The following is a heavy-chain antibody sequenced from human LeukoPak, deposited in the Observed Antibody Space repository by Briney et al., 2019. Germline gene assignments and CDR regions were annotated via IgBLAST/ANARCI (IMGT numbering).Heavy chain of an antibody. Sequence: PAGSLSLTCAASGCTFSSYERNWVRQAPGKGLEWVGYISSSGSTKYYADSVKGRFTISRDNAKNSLYLQMNSLRAEDTAVYYCARESVDIGGMDVWGQGTTVTVSS. J-gene: IGHJ6*02. CDR3: ARESVDIGGMDV. V-gene: IGHV3-48*03. D-gene: IGHD5-12*01. CDR2: ISSSGSTK. CDR1: GCTFSSYE.